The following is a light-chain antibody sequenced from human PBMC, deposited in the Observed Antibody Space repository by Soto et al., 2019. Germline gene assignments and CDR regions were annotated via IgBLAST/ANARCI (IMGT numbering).Light chain of an antibody. CDR1: QSGFNTSYNRNY. CDR2: WAS. V-gene: IGKV4-1*01. J-gene: IGKJ2*03. Sequence: DIVMTQSPDSLAVSLGERATINCKSSQSGFNTSYNRNYLAWYLQKPGQPPKVLMYWASTRESGVPDRFSGSGSGTDFTLTITRLQPVDVAVYYCQQYYTLPYSFGQGTKLEIK. CDR3: QQYYTLPYS.